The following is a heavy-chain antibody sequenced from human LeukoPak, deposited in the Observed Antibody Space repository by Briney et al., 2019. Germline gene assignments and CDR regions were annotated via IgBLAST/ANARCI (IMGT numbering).Heavy chain of an antibody. CDR2: IYGGGDT. CDR3: ARRNYYDAFDM. Sequence: LGGSLRLSCAASTFTVSSSYMSWVRQAPGKGLEWVSVIYGGGDTYYADSVKGRFIISRDNSKNTLYLQLNSLRAEDTAVYYCARRNYYDAFDMWGQGTLVTVSS. CDR1: TFTVSSSY. J-gene: IGHJ4*02. D-gene: IGHD3-22*01. V-gene: IGHV3-66*04.